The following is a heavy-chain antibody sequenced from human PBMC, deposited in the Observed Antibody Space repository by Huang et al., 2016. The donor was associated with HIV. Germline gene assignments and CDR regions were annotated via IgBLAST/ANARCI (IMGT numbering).Heavy chain of an antibody. Sequence: EVQLVQSGAEVKKPGESLKFSCKGSGYSFTSYWIGWVRQMPGKGVEWMGISYPGDSDTRYSPSFQGQVTVSADKSSSTAYLQWSSLKASDTAMYYCARLSTTWYFDYWGQGTLVTVSS. CDR3: ARLSTTWYFDY. CDR1: GYSFTSYW. J-gene: IGHJ4*02. V-gene: IGHV5-51*01. CDR2: SYPGDSDT. D-gene: IGHD1-1*01.